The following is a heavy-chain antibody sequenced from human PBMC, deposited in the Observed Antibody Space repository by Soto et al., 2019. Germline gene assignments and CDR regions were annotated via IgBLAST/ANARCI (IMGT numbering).Heavy chain of an antibody. J-gene: IGHJ3*02. Sequence: QVQLVESGGGVVQPGRSLRLSCAASGFTFSSYGMHWVRQAPGKGLEWVAVIWYDGSNKYYADSVKGRFTISRDNSKNTLYPQMNSLRAEDTAVYYCARGIGGLLWVGEYNNDAFDIWGQGTMVTVSS. CDR1: GFTFSSYG. V-gene: IGHV3-33*01. CDR3: ARGIGGLLWVGEYNNDAFDI. D-gene: IGHD3-10*01. CDR2: IWYDGSNK.